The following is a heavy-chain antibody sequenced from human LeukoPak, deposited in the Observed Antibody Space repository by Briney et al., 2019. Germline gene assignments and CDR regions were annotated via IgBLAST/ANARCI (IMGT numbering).Heavy chain of an antibody. V-gene: IGHV4-34*01. CDR1: GGSFSGYY. CDR2: INHSGST. CDR3: AFSITMVRGVIKKDHPFDY. Sequence: SETLSLTCAVYGGSFSGYYWSWIRQPPGKGLEWIGEINHSGSTNYNPSLKSRVTISVDTSKNQFSLKLSSVTAADTAVYYCAFSITMVRGVIKKDHPFDYWGQGTLVTVSS. J-gene: IGHJ4*02. D-gene: IGHD3-10*01.